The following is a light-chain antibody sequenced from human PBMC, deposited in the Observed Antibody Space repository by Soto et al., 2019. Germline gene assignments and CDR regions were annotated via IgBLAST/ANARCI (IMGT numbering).Light chain of an antibody. CDR2: GAS. J-gene: IGKJ1*01. Sequence: EIVLTQSPGTLSLSPGERATLSCRASQTVNSDYLAWYQQKVGQPPRLLIYGASSRATGVPARFSGRGSGTDFTLTISDVQPEDFALYYCHQRQSWPRTFGQGTKVDIK. CDR3: HQRQSWPRT. V-gene: IGKV3-11*01. CDR1: QTVNSDY.